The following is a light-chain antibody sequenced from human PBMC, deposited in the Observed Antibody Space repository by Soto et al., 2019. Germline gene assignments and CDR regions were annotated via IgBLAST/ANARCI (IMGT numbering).Light chain of an antibody. CDR2: SIN. V-gene: IGLV1-44*01. CDR3: AAWDDSLNGVL. J-gene: IGLJ2*01. Sequence: LLTQPPSASGTPGQRVTISCSGSNSNIGSNTVNWYQQLPGTAPKLLIYSINQRPSGVPDRFSGSQSGTSASLAISGLQSEDEADYYCAAWDDSLNGVLFGGGTKLTVL. CDR1: NSNIGSNT.